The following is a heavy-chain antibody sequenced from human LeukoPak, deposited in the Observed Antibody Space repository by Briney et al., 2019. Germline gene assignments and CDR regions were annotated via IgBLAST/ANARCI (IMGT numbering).Heavy chain of an antibody. D-gene: IGHD3-22*01. Sequence: ASVKVSCKASGYTFTTYAMNWVRQAPGQGLEWMGWINTNTGNPTYAQGFTGRFVFSLDTSVSTAYLQISSLKTEDTAVYYCARDTPEYSSPYYFDYWGQGTLVTVSS. V-gene: IGHV7-4-1*02. J-gene: IGHJ4*02. CDR1: GYTFTTYA. CDR2: INTNTGNP. CDR3: ARDTPEYSSPYYFDY.